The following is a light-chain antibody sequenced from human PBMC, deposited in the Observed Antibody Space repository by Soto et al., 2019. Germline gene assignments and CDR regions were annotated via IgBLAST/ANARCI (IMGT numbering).Light chain of an antibody. V-gene: IGLV2-14*01. CDR1: SSDVGGYNY. CDR3: FSYTTSSTLV. CDR2: EVS. Sequence: QSAPTQPASVSGSPGQSITDSCTGTSSDVGGYNYVSWYQQHPAKAPKLMIYEVSNRPSGVSHRFSGSKSGNTASLTISGLQAEYEADYYCFSYTTSSTLVFGGATKVTVL. J-gene: IGLJ3*02.